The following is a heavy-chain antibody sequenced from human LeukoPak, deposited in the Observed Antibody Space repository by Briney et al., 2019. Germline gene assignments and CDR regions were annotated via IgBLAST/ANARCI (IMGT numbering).Heavy chain of an antibody. V-gene: IGHV3-48*02. CDR3: ARPSRSTGPAY. D-gene: IGHD2-2*01. CDR2: ISSTSNTI. Sequence: GGSLRLSCAASGFIFSNYSMNWVRQAPGKGLEWVSWISSTSNTIYYADSVKGRFTISRDNAKNSLDLQMNSLRDEDTAVYYCARPSRSTGPAYSGQGTLVTVSS. J-gene: IGHJ4*02. CDR1: GFIFSNYS.